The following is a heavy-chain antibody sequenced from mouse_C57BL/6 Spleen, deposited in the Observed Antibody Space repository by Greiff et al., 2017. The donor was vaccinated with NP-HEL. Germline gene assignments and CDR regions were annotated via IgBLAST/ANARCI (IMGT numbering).Heavy chain of an antibody. V-gene: IGHV1-55*01. Sequence: QVQLQQPGAELVKPGASVQMSCKASGYTFTSYWITWVKQRPGQGLEWIGDIYPGSGSTNYNEKFKSKATLTVDTSSSTAYMQLSSLTSEDSAVYYCARTGTYYYGSSSPYYFDYWGQGTTLTVSS. D-gene: IGHD1-1*01. CDR3: ARTGTYYYGSSSPYYFDY. J-gene: IGHJ2*01. CDR1: GYTFTSYW. CDR2: IYPGSGST.